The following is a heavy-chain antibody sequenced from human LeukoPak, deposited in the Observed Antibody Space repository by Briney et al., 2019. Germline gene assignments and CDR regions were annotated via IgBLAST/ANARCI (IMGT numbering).Heavy chain of an antibody. Sequence: SETLSLTCGVSGYSISSGYYWGWIRQPPGEGLEWIGSIYHGGSSYYNSSLKSRATMSVDTSKHQFSLKLSSVTAADTAVYYCARAYCTTTSCYGRYFDYWGQGTLVTVSS. D-gene: IGHD2-2*01. CDR3: ARAYCTTTSCYGRYFDY. V-gene: IGHV4-38-2*01. J-gene: IGHJ4*02. CDR1: GYSISSGYY. CDR2: IYHGGSS.